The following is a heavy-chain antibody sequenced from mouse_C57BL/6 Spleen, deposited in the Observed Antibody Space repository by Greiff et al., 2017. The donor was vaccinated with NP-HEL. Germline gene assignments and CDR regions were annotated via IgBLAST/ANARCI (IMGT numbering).Heavy chain of an antibody. Sequence: EVQRVESGGDLVKPGGSLKLSCAASGFTFSSYGMSWVRQTPDKRLEWVATISSGGSYTYYPDSVKGRFTISRDNAKNTLYLQMSSLKSEDTAMYYCARQVVESYWYFDVWGTGTTVTVSS. CDR2: ISSGGSYT. V-gene: IGHV5-6*01. CDR1: GFTFSSYG. D-gene: IGHD1-1*01. J-gene: IGHJ1*03. CDR3: ARQVVESYWYFDV.